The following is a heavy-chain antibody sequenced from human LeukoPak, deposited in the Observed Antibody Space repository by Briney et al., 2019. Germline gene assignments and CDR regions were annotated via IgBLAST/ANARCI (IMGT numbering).Heavy chain of an antibody. Sequence: GGSLRLSCAASGFTFSSYGMHWVRQAPGKELEWVAFIRRDGRDEDYAASVKGRFTASRDNSRNTLYLQMNGLRPEDTALYYCAKDRDGGNFFFDYWGQGTLATVSS. CDR1: GFTFSSYG. CDR3: AKDRDGGNFFFDY. D-gene: IGHD4-23*01. V-gene: IGHV3-30*02. CDR2: IRRDGRDE. J-gene: IGHJ4*02.